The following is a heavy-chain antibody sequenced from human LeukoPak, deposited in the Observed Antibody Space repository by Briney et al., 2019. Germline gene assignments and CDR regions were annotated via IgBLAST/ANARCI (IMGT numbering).Heavy chain of an antibody. CDR1: GYTFTGYY. Sequence: GASVKVSCKASGYTFTGYYMHWVRQAPGQGLEWMGWINPNSGGTNYAQEFQGRVTMTRDTSISTAYMELSSLRSEDTAVYYCARSGGIAARPTDIDFDYWGQGTLVTVSS. J-gene: IGHJ4*02. V-gene: IGHV1-2*02. D-gene: IGHD6-6*01. CDR2: INPNSGGT. CDR3: ARSGGIAARPTDIDFDY.